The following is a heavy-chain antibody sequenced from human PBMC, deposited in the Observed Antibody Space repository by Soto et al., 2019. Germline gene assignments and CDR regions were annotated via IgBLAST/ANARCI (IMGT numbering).Heavy chain of an antibody. V-gene: IGHV4-59*01. D-gene: IGHD3-10*01. CDR1: GGSISSYY. CDR3: ASGGVRFDP. CDR2: IYHSGSI. J-gene: IGHJ5*02. Sequence: SETLSLTCTVSGGSISSYYWSWIRQPPGKGLEWIGYIYHSGSIDYNPSLKSRVNLSLDTSRNQFALKLSSVTAADTAVYYCASGGVRFDPWGQGILVTVSS.